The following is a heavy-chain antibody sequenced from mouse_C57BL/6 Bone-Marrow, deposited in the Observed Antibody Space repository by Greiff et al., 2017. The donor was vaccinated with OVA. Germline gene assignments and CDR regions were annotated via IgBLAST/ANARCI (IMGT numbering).Heavy chain of an antibody. CDR3: ARPGLHYCSSYRYFDV. V-gene: IGHV5-17*01. J-gene: IGHJ1*03. CDR2: ISSGSSTI. Sequence: EVKLVESGGGLVKPGGSLKLSCAASGFTFSDYGMHWVRQAPEKGLEWVAYISSGSSTIYYADTVQGRFTFSRDNAKNTLFLQMTSRRSEDTAMYYCARPGLHYCSSYRYFDVWGTGTTVTVSS. CDR1: GFTFSDYG. D-gene: IGHD1-1*01.